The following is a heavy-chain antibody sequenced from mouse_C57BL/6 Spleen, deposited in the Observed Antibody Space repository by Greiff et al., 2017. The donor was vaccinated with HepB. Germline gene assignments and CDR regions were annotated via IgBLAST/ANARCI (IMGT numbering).Heavy chain of an antibody. CDR1: GYSITSGYY. J-gene: IGHJ4*01. CDR2: ISYDGSN. Sequence: DVKLQESGPGLVKPSQSLSLTCSVTGYSITSGYYWNWIRQFPGNKLEWMGYISYDGSNNYNPSLKNRISITRDTSKNQFFLKLNSVTTEDTATYYCARDTGDYAMDYWGQGTSVTVSS. V-gene: IGHV3-6*01. D-gene: IGHD1-1*01. CDR3: ARDTGDYAMDY.